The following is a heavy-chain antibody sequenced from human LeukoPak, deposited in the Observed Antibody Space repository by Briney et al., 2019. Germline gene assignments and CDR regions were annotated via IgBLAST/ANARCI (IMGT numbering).Heavy chain of an antibody. D-gene: IGHD1-14*01. J-gene: IGHJ4*02. Sequence: GGSLRLSCAASGFTFSSYAMNWVRQVPGKGLEWVSSISGSGGNTYCADSVKSRFTISRDNSKNTLYLQMNSLRADDTAVYYCAKPAKTDYADYWGQGTLVTVSS. CDR2: ISGSGGNT. CDR1: GFTFSSYA. V-gene: IGHV3-23*01. CDR3: AKPAKTDYADY.